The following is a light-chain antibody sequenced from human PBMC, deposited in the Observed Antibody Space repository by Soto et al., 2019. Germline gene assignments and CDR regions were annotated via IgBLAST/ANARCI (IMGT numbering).Light chain of an antibody. CDR3: QQYGSSPRT. CDR1: QSVSSSY. Sequence: EIVWTQSPGTLSLSPGERATLSCSASQSVSSSYLAWYQQKPGQAPRLLIYGASSRATGIPDRFSGSGSGTDFTLIISRLEPEDFAVYYWQQYGSSPRTFGQGTKVEIK. CDR2: GAS. J-gene: IGKJ1*01. V-gene: IGKV3-20*01.